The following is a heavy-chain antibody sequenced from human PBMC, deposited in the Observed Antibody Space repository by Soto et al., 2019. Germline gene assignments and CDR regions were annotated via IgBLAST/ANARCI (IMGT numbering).Heavy chain of an antibody. V-gene: IGHV1-46*01. D-gene: IGHD3-3*01. Sequence: ASVKVSCKASGYTFTSYYMHWVRQAPGQGLEWMGIINPSGGSTSYAQKFQGRVTMTRDTSTSTVYMELSSLRSEDTAVYYCARCPQLRFLEWSYDYGGQGTLVTVSS. J-gene: IGHJ4*02. CDR2: INPSGGST. CDR3: ARCPQLRFLEWSYDY. CDR1: GYTFTSYY.